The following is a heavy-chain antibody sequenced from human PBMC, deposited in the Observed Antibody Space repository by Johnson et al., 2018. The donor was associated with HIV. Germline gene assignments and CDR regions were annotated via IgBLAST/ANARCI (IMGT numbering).Heavy chain of an antibody. J-gene: IGHJ3*02. CDR3: ARRYSGMVQGRDAFDI. Sequence: QEQLVESGGGVVQPGRSLRLSCAASGFAFSSYVMHWVRQAPGKGLEWVAVIPYDGSNKYYADSVKGRFTISRDNSKNTLYLQMNSLRAEDTAVYYCARRYSGMVQGRDAFDIWGQGTMVTVSS. V-gene: IGHV3-30*04. D-gene: IGHD3-10*01. CDR1: GFAFSSYV. CDR2: IPYDGSNK.